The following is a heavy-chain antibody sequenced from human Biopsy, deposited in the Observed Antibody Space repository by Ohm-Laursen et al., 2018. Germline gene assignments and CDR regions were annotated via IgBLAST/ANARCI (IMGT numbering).Heavy chain of an antibody. D-gene: IGHD4-11*01. CDR2: IWYDGSNK. Sequence: SLRLSCTASGLTFSNYGMHWVRQAPGEGLEWLAVIWYDGSNKYYGDSVQGRFTISRDNSKNTVYLQINSLRAEDTAIYYCARDSTINTVTTADYWGQGTLVTVSS. J-gene: IGHJ4*02. CDR3: ARDSTINTVTTADY. CDR1: GLTFSNYG. V-gene: IGHV3-33*01.